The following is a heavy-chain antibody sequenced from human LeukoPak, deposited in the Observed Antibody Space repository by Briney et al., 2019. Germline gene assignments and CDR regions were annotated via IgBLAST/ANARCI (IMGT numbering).Heavy chain of an antibody. CDR1: GGTFSSYA. D-gene: IGHD4-17*01. V-gene: IGHV1-69*06. CDR3: ARVPSPPTYGDYGLTIANWYFDL. Sequence: ASVKVSCKASGGTFSSYAISWVRQAPGQGLEWMGGIIPIFGTANYAQKFQGRVTITADKSTSTAYMELSSLRSEDTAVYYCARVPSPPTYGDYGLTIANWYFDLWGRGTLVTVSS. J-gene: IGHJ2*01. CDR2: IIPIFGTA.